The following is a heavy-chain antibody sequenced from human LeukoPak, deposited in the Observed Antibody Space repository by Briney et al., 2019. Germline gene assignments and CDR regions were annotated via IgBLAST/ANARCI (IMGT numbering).Heavy chain of an antibody. J-gene: IGHJ2*01. CDR2: INHSGST. V-gene: IGHV4-34*01. CDR1: GGSFSGYY. CDR3: ARQEEDYDILTGYPHWYFDL. Sequence: PSETLSLTCAVYGGSFSGYYWSWIRQPPGKGLEWIGEINHSGSTNYNPSLKSRVTISVDTSKNQFSLKLSSVTAADTAVYYCARQEEDYDILTGYPHWYFDLWGRGTLVTVSS. D-gene: IGHD3-9*01.